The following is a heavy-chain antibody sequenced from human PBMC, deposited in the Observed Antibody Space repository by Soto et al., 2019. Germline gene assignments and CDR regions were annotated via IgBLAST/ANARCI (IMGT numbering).Heavy chain of an antibody. J-gene: IGHJ4*02. V-gene: IGHV1-46*01. CDR2: ISLSGGNA. CDR1: GYSFSSYF. CDR3: ARAPYSNSSFRFDY. Sequence: QVHLVQSGAEVKRPGASVKVSCKASGYSFSSYFIHWVRQAPGHGLQWMGIISLSGGNANYAQKLQGRVAMSRDTSTNTVFMELTSLRSEDTAVYYCARAPYSNSSFRFDYWGQGTLVTVSS. D-gene: IGHD6-6*01.